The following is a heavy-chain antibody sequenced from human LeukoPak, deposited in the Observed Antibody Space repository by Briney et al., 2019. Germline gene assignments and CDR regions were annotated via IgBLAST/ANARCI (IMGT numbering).Heavy chain of an antibody. CDR1: GFPFSSYA. V-gene: IGHV3-23*01. CDR2: IAGSDGFT. D-gene: IGHD3-22*01. Sequence: GGSLRLSCAASGFPFSSYAMNWVRQAPGKGLEWVSVIAGSDGFTQYADSVKGRFTISRDYSKNTLYLQMNSLRADDTAVYYCARDSNGPAFWGQGTLVTVSS. CDR3: ARDSNGPAF. J-gene: IGHJ4*02.